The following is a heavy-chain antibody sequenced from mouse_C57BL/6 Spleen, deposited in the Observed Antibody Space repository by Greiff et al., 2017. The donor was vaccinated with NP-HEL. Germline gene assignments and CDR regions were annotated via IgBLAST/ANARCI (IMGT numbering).Heavy chain of an antibody. Sequence: QVQLQQPGAELVRPGTSVKLSCKASGYTFTSYWMHWVKQRPGQGLEWIGVIDPSDSYTNYNQKFKGKATLTVDTSSSTAYMQLSSLTSEDSAVYYCARKGGTYWGQGTLVTVSA. CDR3: ARKGGTY. J-gene: IGHJ3*01. V-gene: IGHV1-59*01. CDR1: GYTFTSYW. CDR2: IDPSDSYT.